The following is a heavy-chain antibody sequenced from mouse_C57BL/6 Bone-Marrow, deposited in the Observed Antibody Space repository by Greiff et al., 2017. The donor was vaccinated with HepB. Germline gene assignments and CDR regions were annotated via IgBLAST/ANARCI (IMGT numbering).Heavy chain of an antibody. CDR3: ARGPPFYYGDAMDY. J-gene: IGHJ4*01. CDR2: ISYDGSN. Sequence: EVKLMESGPGLVKPSQSLSLTCSVTGYSITSGYYWNWIRQFPGNKLEWMGYISYDGSNNYNPSLKNRISITRDTSKNQFFLKLNSVTTEDTATYYCARGPPFYYGDAMDYWGQGTSVTVSS. D-gene: IGHD1-1*01. V-gene: IGHV3-6*01. CDR1: GYSITSGYY.